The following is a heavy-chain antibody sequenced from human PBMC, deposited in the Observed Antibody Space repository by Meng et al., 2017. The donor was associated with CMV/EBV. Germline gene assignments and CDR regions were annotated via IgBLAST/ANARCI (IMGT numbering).Heavy chain of an antibody. J-gene: IGHJ6*02. CDR1: GYTFTGYY. Sequence: ASVTVSCKASGYTFTGYYMHWVRQAPGQGLEWMGWINPNSGGTNYAQKFQGRVTMTRDTSISTAYMELSRLRSDDTAVYYCARDYLIAAAGTNYYYGMDVWGQGTTVTVSS. V-gene: IGHV1-2*02. CDR3: ARDYLIAAAGTNYYYGMDV. D-gene: IGHD6-13*01. CDR2: INPNSGGT.